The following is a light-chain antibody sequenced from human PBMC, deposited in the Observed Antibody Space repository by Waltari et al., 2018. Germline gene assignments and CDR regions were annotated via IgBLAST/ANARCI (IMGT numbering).Light chain of an antibody. CDR2: SAS. CDR1: QSVSRA. Sequence: EIVLTQSPGSLSSSPGERVTLSCRASQSVSRALAWYQQKPGQAPRLLIFSASNRATGIPDRFSGSGSETDCSLTFSRLEPEDFAVYYCQHYVRLPATFGRGTKVEIK. J-gene: IGKJ1*01. V-gene: IGKV3-20*01. CDR3: QHYVRLPAT.